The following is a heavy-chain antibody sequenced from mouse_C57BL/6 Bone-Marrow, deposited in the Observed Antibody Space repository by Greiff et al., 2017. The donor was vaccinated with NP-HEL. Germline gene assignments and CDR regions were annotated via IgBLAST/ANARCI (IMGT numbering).Heavy chain of an antibody. Sequence: VQLQESGPELVKPGASVKISCKASGYSFTSYYIHWVKQRPGQGLEWIGWIYPGSGNTKYNEKFKGKATLTADTSSSTAYIQLSSLTSEDSAVYYCAREGYYGSSPYWYFDVWGTGTTVTVSS. V-gene: IGHV1-66*01. J-gene: IGHJ1*03. CDR3: AREGYYGSSPYWYFDV. CDR2: IYPGSGNT. CDR1: GYSFTSYY. D-gene: IGHD1-1*01.